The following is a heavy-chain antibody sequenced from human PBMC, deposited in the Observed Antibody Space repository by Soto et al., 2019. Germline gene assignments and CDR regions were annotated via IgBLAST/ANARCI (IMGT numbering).Heavy chain of an antibody. D-gene: IGHD3-3*01. CDR1: GYTFTRNG. V-gene: IGHV1-18*01. CDR3: ARDPGFGVVIIPGWFDP. J-gene: IGHJ5*02. Sequence: QVQLVQSGAGVKKPGASVKVSCKTSGYTFTRNGISWVRQAPGQGLEWMGWISAYNGDTNYAQKFQGRVIMTTDTSTSTAYMELRSLRSDDTAVYYWARDPGFGVVIIPGWFDPWGQGTRVTVSS. CDR2: ISAYNGDT.